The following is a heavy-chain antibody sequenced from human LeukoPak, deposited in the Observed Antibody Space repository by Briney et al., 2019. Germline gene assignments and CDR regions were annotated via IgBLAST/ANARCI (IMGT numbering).Heavy chain of an antibody. J-gene: IGHJ4*02. D-gene: IGHD6-19*01. Sequence: SVKVSCKASGFSFTRFAISWVRQAPGQGLEWMGWISTHNGDTNYAEKFQGRVTMTTDTSTSTTYMEVRALRSDDTAVYYCARDPSNTSGRYAYFDCWGQGTLATVSS. CDR3: ARDPSNTSGRYAYFDC. V-gene: IGHV1-18*01. CDR1: GFSFTRFA. CDR2: ISTHNGDT.